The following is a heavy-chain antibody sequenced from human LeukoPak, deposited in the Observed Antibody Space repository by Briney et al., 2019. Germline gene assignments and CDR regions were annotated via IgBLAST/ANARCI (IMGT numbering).Heavy chain of an antibody. D-gene: IGHD3-22*01. Sequence: SETLSLTCTVSGGSISSSSDYWGWIRQAPGKGLEWIGSIYYHENTYYNSSLKSRVTISVDTSKNQFSLKLSSVTAADTAVYYCARPGSYYYDSSASAAFDIWGQGTMVTVSS. CDR1: GGSISSSSDY. V-gene: IGHV4-39*01. CDR2: IYYHENT. CDR3: ARPGSYYYDSSASAAFDI. J-gene: IGHJ3*02.